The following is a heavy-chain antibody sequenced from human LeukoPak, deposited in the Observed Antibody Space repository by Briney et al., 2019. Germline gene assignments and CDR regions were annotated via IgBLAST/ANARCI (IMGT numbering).Heavy chain of an antibody. Sequence: SETLSLTCTVSGGSISSYYWSWIRQPPGKGLEWIGYIYYSGSTNYNPSLKSRVTISVDTSKNQFSLKLSSVTAADTAVYYCARGVVATIEYYFDYWGQGTLVTVSS. CDR2: IYYSGST. CDR3: ARGVVATIEYYFDY. D-gene: IGHD5-12*01. V-gene: IGHV4-59*08. J-gene: IGHJ4*02. CDR1: GGSISSYY.